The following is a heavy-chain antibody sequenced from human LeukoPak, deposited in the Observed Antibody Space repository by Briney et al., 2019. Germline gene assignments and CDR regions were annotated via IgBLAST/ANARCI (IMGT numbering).Heavy chain of an antibody. CDR2: IHHSGSI. J-gene: IGHJ3*02. D-gene: IGHD2-15*01. CDR3: ARSVALYAFDI. V-gene: IGHV4-4*02. Sequence: SGTLSLTCAVSGVPISSNLWWTWVRQPPGKGLEWIAEIHHSGSINYNPSLKSRVTISVDTSKNQFSLKLSSVTAADTAVYYCARSVALYAFDIWGQGTMVTVSS. CDR1: GVPISSNLW.